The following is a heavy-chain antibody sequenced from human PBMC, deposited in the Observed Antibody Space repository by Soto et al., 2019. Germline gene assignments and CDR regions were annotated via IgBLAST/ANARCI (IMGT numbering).Heavy chain of an antibody. CDR1: GGTFSSYA. CDR2: IIPIFGTA. V-gene: IGHV1-69*13. CDR3: ARELVGATSRWLSY. D-gene: IGHD1-26*01. J-gene: IGHJ4*02. Sequence: ASVKVSCKASGGTFSSYAISWVRQAPGQGLEWMGGIIPIFGTANYAQKFQGRVTITADESTSTAYMELSSLRSEDTAVYYCARELVGATSRWLSYWGQGTLVTVSS.